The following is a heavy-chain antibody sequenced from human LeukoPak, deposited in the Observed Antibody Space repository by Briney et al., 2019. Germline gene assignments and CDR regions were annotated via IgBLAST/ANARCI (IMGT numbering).Heavy chain of an antibody. V-gene: IGHV1-46*01. CDR2: INPSGGST. J-gene: IGHJ6*03. CDR3: ARERGIDHYYYYMDV. Sequence: ASVKVSCKASGYTFTSYYMHWVRQAPGQGLEWMGIINPSGGSTSYAQKFQGRVTMTRDMSTSTVYMELSSLRSEDTAVYYCARERGIDHYYYYMDVWGKGTTVTVSS. D-gene: IGHD2/OR15-2a*01. CDR1: GYTFTSYY.